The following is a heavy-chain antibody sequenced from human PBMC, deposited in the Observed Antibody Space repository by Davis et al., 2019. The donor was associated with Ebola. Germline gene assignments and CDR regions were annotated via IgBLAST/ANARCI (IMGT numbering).Heavy chain of an antibody. Sequence: ASVKVSCKASGYTFIGHYLHWVRQAPGQGLEWMGWINPNSGDTKFLQKFQGRVTVTRDTSISTVYMELSRLRSDDTAVYYCARGSGFWNGYFMAYFDFWGQGTLVTVS. CDR3: ARGSGFWNGYFMAYFDF. V-gene: IGHV1-2*02. J-gene: IGHJ4*02. CDR2: INPNSGDT. D-gene: IGHD3-3*01. CDR1: GYTFIGHY.